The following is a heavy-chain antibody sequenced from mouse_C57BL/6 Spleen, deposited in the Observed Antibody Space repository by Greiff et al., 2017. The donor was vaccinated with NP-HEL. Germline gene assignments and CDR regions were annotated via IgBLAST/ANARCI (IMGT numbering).Heavy chain of an antibody. CDR1: GYAFSSSW. D-gene: IGHD1-1*01. Sequence: QVQLQQSGPELVKPGASVKISCKASGYAFSSSWMNWVKQRPGKGLEWIGRIYPGDGDTNYNGKFKGKATLTADKSSSTAYMQLSSLTSEDSAVYFCARGGIFYYYGSSHAMDYWGQGTSVTVSS. CDR3: ARGGIFYYYGSSHAMDY. CDR2: IYPGDGDT. J-gene: IGHJ4*01. V-gene: IGHV1-82*01.